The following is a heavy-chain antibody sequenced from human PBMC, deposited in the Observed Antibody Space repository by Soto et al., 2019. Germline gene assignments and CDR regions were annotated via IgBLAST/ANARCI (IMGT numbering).Heavy chain of an antibody. J-gene: IGHJ4*02. CDR1: GFSLTTSGVG. CDR3: AHRVLRSVFGLVTTTAIYFDF. CDR2: IYWDDDK. Sequence: QITLNESGPTVVRPTETLTRTCRFSGFSLTTSGVGVGWIRQSPGKAPEWLALIYWDDDKRYIASLKSRLTNPKDTSKNQVVLTVSDLDPTDTATYYCAHRVLRSVFGLVTTTAIYFDFWGQGTPGAVSS. V-gene: IGHV2-5*02. D-gene: IGHD3-3*01.